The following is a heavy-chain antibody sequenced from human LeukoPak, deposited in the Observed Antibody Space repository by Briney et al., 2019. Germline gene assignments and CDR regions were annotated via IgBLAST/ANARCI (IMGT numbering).Heavy chain of an antibody. CDR3: AKYGDPDSGGLLGMPYFDS. CDR1: GFTFCSFA. CDR2: VSGNGAYT. V-gene: IGHV3-23*01. D-gene: IGHD3-22*01. J-gene: IGHJ4*02. Sequence: GGSLRLSCAASGFTFCSFAMSWVRQAPGKGLQWVSSVSGNGAYTYYPDSVRGRFTISRDRSRNTVYLQVNSLSADDTAVYYCAKYGDPDSGGLLGMPYFDSWGQGALVTVSS.